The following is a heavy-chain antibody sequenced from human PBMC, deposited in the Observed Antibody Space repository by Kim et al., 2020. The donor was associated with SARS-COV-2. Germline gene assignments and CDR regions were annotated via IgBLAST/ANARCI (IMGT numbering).Heavy chain of an antibody. D-gene: IGHD6-13*01. V-gene: IGHV3-7*01. CDR3: ARDGGPYSSSSPGPEYYYYGMDV. Sequence: GGSLRLSCAASGFTFSSYWMSWVRQAPGKGLEWVANIKQDGSEKYYVDSVKGRFTISRDNAKNSLYLQMNSLRAEDTAVYYCARDGGPYSSSSPGPEYYYYGMDVWGEGTTVTVSA. CDR2: IKQDGSEK. CDR1: GFTFSSYW. J-gene: IGHJ6*04.